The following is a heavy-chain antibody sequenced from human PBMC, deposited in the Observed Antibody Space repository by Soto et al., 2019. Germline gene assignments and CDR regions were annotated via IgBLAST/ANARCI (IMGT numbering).Heavy chain of an antibody. CDR3: ARDEVTGTTKGRPFDI. Sequence: SETLSLTCTVSGGSISSGGYYWSWIRQHPGKGLEWIGYIYYSGSTYYNPSLKSRVTISVDTSKNQFSLKLSSVTAADTAVYYCARDEVTGTTKGRPFDIWGQGTMVS. CDR1: GGSISSGGYY. V-gene: IGHV4-31*03. CDR2: IYYSGST. J-gene: IGHJ3*02. D-gene: IGHD1-7*01.